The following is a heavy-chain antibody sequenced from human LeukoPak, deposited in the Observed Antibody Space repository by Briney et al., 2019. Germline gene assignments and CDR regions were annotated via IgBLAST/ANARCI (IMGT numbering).Heavy chain of an antibody. Sequence: AGGSLRLSCAASGFTFSSYAMSWVRQAPGKGLEWVAVIWYDGSNKYYADSVKGRFTISRDNSKNTLYLQMNSLRAEDTAVYYCARDAGYCSGGSCYPGQFDYWGQGTLVTVSS. V-gene: IGHV3-33*08. D-gene: IGHD2-15*01. CDR2: IWYDGSNK. J-gene: IGHJ4*02. CDR1: GFTFSSYA. CDR3: ARDAGYCSGGSCYPGQFDY.